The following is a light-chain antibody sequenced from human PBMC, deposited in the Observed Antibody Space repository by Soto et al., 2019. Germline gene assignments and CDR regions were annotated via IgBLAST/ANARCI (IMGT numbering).Light chain of an antibody. CDR1: SSDIGAYDY. CDR3: CSYTGTTSPWV. V-gene: IGLV2-14*01. Sequence: QSALTQPASVSGSPGESIIISCTGSSSDIGAYDYVSWYQHHPGRAPKVIIFEVNDRASGVSHRFSGSKSGNTASLTISGLQAEGEADYYCCSYTGTTSPWVFGGGTKLTVL. CDR2: EVN. J-gene: IGLJ3*02.